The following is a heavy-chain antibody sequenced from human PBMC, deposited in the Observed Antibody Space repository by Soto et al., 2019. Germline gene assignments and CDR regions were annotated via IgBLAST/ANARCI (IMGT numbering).Heavy chain of an antibody. CDR3: ARVYSSSYHYFDY. Sequence: GGSLRLSCAASGFTFGSYTMNWVRLAPGKGLEWISYISESGTTIHYADSVKGRFAISRDNSKNTLYLQMSGLRAEDTAVYYCARVYSSSYHYFDYWGQGTLVTVS. D-gene: IGHD6-13*01. CDR1: GFTFGSYT. J-gene: IGHJ4*02. V-gene: IGHV3-48*01. CDR2: ISESGTTI.